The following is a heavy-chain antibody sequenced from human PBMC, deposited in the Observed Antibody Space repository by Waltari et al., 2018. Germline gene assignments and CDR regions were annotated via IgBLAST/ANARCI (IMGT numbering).Heavy chain of an antibody. CDR3: ATVGATHYYYMDV. Sequence: EVQLVQSGAEVKKPGATVKISCKVSGHTFTDYSLPLVQQAPGKGLEWMGLVDPEDGETIYAEKFQGRVTITADTSTDTAYMELSSLRSEDTAVYYCATVGATHYYYMDVWGKGTTVTVSS. CDR1: GHTFTDYS. D-gene: IGHD1-26*01. V-gene: IGHV1-69-2*01. CDR2: VDPEDGET. J-gene: IGHJ6*03.